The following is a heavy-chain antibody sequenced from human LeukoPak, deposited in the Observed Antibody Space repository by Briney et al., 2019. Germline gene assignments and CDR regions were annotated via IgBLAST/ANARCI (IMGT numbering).Heavy chain of an antibody. V-gene: IGHV4-4*07. CDR3: ARDPTRHSSGWYAGGYAFDI. CDR1: GGSISSYY. D-gene: IGHD6-19*01. CDR2: IYTSGST. J-gene: IGHJ3*02. Sequence: SETLSLTCTVSGGSISSYYWSWIRQPAGKGLEWIGRIYTSGSTNYNPSLKSRVTMSVDTSKNQFSLKLSSVTAADTAVYYCARDPTRHSSGWYAGGYAFDIWGQGTVVTVSS.